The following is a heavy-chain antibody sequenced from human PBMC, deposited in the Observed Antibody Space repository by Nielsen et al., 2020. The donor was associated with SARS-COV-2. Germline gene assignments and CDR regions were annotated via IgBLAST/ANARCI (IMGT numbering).Heavy chain of an antibody. CDR3: ARGSGSYSYYYGMDV. Sequence: GESLKISCAASGFTFSSYSMNWVRQAPGKGLEWVSSISSSSSYIYYADSVKGRFTISRDNAKNSLYLQMNSLRAEDTAVYYCARGSGSYSYYYGMDVWGQGTTVTVSS. D-gene: IGHD1-26*01. J-gene: IGHJ6*02. CDR1: GFTFSSYS. V-gene: IGHV3-21*01. CDR2: ISSSSSYI.